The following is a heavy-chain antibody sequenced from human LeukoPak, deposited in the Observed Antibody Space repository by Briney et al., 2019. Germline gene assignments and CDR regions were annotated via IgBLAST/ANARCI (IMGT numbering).Heavy chain of an antibody. CDR1: GYTFTGYY. CDR2: INPNSGGT. Sequence: ASVKVSCKASGYTFTGYYMHRVRQAPGQGLEWMGRINPNSGGTNYAQKFRGRVTMTRDTSISTAYVELSRLRSDDTAVYYCAREGRAANWFDPWGQGTLVTVSS. CDR3: AREGRAANWFDP. J-gene: IGHJ5*02. V-gene: IGHV1-2*06.